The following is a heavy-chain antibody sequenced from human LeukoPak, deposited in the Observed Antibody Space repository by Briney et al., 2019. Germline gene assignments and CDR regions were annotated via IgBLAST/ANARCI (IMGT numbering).Heavy chain of an antibody. CDR2: ISSSSSYI. V-gene: IGHV3-21*01. D-gene: IGHD3-22*01. Sequence: GGSLRLSCAASGFTFSSYSMNWVRQAPGKGLEWVSSISSSSSYIYYADSVKGRFTISRDNAKNSLYLQMNSLRAEDTAVYYCARDSDYDSSGYYLYYYYYMDVWGKGTTVTVSS. J-gene: IGHJ6*03. CDR1: GFTFSSYS. CDR3: ARDSDYDSSGYYLYYYYYMDV.